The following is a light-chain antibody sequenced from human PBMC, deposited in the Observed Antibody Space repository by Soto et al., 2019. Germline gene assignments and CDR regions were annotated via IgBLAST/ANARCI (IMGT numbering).Light chain of an antibody. CDR3: QSYASGLVGLI. Sequence: QSVLTQPPSVSGAPGQRVTIACTGSTSNIGAGSDVHWYRHLPGAAPKLLLSGHSHRPSGVPDRLSGSKSGTSASLAITGLQAEDAADYYCQSYASGLVGLIFGAWTKLTVL. J-gene: IGLJ2*01. CDR1: TSNIGAGSD. V-gene: IGLV1-40*01. CDR2: GHS.